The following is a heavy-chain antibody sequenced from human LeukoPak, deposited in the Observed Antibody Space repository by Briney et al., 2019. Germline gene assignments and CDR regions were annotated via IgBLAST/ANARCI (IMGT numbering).Heavy chain of an antibody. V-gene: IGHV4-59*01. CDR1: GGSISSYY. Sequence: PSETLSLTCTVSGGSISSYYWSWIRQPPGKGLEWIGYIYYSGSTNYNPSLKSRVTISVDTSKNQFSLKLSSVTAADTAVYYCASVSSKAFDIWGQGTMVTVSS. CDR2: IYYSGST. J-gene: IGHJ3*02. CDR3: ASVSSKAFDI.